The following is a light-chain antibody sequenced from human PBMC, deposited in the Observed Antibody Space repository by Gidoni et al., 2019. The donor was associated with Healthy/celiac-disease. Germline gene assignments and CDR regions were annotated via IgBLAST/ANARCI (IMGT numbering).Light chain of an antibody. CDR1: HGISSY. CDR2: AAS. V-gene: IGKV1-9*01. CDR3: QQLNSYFSIT. Sequence: DIQLTQSPSVLSASVGDRVTITCWASHGISSYLAWYQQKPGKAPKLLIYAASTLQSGVPSRFSGSGSGTEVTLTISSLQPEDFATYYCQQLNSYFSITFGQGTRLEIK. J-gene: IGKJ5*01.